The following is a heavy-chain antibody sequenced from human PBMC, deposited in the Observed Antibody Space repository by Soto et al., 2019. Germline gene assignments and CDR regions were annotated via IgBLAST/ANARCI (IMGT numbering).Heavy chain of an antibody. J-gene: IGHJ4*02. CDR3: VRAAKRYFDY. CDR2: IIPVLGPA. V-gene: IGHV1-69*06. CDR1: GVTYNTFA. Sequence: QVQLVQSGAEVRKPGSSVKVSCKASGVTYNTFAVSWVRQAPGQGLEWMGGIIPVLGPALYAQKFQGRVTITADKSPSTAYLELTSLRSEDTAVYYCVRAAKRYFDYWGQGTLVTVSS. D-gene: IGHD6-25*01.